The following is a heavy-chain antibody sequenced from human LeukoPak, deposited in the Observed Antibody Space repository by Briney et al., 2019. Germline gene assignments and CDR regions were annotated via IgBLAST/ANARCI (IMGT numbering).Heavy chain of an antibody. CDR3: ARVGGDYGDYGGWFDP. CDR2: IYSGGST. D-gene: IGHD4-17*01. V-gene: IGHV3-53*01. CDR1: GFTVSSNY. Sequence: GGSLSLSCAASGFTVSSNYMSWVRQAPGKGLEWVSVIYSGGSTYYADSVKGRFTISRDNSKNTLYLQMNSLRAEDTAVYYCARVGGDYGDYGGWFDPWGQGTLVTVSS. J-gene: IGHJ5*02.